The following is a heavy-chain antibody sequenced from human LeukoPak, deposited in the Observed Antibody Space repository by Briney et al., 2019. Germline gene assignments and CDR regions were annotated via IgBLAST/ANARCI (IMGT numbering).Heavy chain of an antibody. Sequence: GGSLRLSCAASGFNVSSNYMSWVRQAPGQGLEWVSTITAAGNVPWYSDSVRGRFTISRDNAKKSLFLQMNSLRAEDTAVYYCARDNAGYDYWGQGTLVTVSS. CDR3: ARDNAGYDY. D-gene: IGHD5-12*01. J-gene: IGHJ4*02. V-gene: IGHV3-53*01. CDR1: GFNVSSNY. CDR2: ITAAGNVP.